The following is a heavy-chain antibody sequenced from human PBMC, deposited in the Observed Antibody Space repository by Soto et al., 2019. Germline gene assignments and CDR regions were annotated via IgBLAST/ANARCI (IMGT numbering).Heavy chain of an antibody. CDR3: ARRAITTEGNWFDP. V-gene: IGHV4-39*01. Sequence: SETLSLTCTVSGGSISSSSYYWGWIRQPPGKGLEWIGSIYYSGSTYYNPSLKSRVTISVDTSKNQFSLKLSSVTAADTAVYYCARRAITTEGNWFDPWGQGTLVTVSS. CDR1: GGSISSSSYY. CDR2: IYYSGST. J-gene: IGHJ5*02. D-gene: IGHD4-4*01.